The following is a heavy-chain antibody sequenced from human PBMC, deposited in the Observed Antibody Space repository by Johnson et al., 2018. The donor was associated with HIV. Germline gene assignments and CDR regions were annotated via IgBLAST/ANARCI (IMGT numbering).Heavy chain of an antibody. V-gene: IGHV3-30*04. D-gene: IGHD2-21*01. Sequence: HVQLVESGGGVVQPGRSLRLSCAASGFTFSSYAMHWVRQDPGKGLEWVAVISYDGSNKYYADSVKGRFTISRDNSKNTLYLQMNSLRAEDTAVYYCARAGVVFSTASHDAFDIWGQGTMVTVSS. J-gene: IGHJ3*02. CDR2: ISYDGSNK. CDR1: GFTFSSYA. CDR3: ARAGVVFSTASHDAFDI.